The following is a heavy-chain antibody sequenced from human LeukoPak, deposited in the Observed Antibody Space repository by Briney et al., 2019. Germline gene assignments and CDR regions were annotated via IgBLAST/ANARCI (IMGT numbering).Heavy chain of an antibody. CDR3: ARARIAAAGEAFDI. Sequence: PSETLSLTCTVSDGSINNYYWTWIRQPPGKGLEWIGCIHYSGSTNYNPSLKSRVTISIGTSKKDFSLKLTSVTAADTAVYCCARARIAAAGEAFDIWGQGTMVTGSS. J-gene: IGHJ3*02. CDR1: DGSINNYY. D-gene: IGHD6-13*01. V-gene: IGHV4-59*12. CDR2: IHYSGST.